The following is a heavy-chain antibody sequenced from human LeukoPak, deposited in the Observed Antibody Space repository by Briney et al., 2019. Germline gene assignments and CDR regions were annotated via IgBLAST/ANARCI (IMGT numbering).Heavy chain of an antibody. D-gene: IGHD3-16*01. V-gene: IGHV3-30-3*01. Sequence: GGSLRLSCAASGFTFSAYAMHWVRQSPAKGLEWVALISYDGNNTYYADSVKGRFTISRDNSKNTLYLQMNSLRAEDTAMYYCARGGTSALTFDYWGQGTVVTVSS. CDR2: ISYDGNNT. J-gene: IGHJ4*02. CDR3: ARGGTSALTFDY. CDR1: GFTFSAYA.